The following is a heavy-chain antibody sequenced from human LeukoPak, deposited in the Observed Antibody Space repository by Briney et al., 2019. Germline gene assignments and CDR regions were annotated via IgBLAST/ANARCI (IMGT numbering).Heavy chain of an antibody. CDR2: IYSGGST. Sequence: PGGSLRLSCAASGFTVSSNYMSWIRQAPGKGLEWGSVIYSGGSTYYADSVKGRFTISRDNSKNTLYLQMNSLRAEDTAVYYCARDFYSSSRLYYYYYMDVWGKGPTVTVSS. D-gene: IGHD6-6*01. V-gene: IGHV3-53*01. CDR3: ARDFYSSSRLYYYYYMDV. J-gene: IGHJ6*03. CDR1: GFTVSSNY.